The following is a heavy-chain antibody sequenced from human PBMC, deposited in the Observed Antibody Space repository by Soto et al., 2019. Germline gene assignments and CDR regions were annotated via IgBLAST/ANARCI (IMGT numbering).Heavy chain of an antibody. CDR1: GGSISSGGYY. Sequence: QVQLQESGPGLVKPSQTLSLTCTVSGGSISSGGYYWSWIRQHPGKGLEWIGYIYYSGSTYYNPSLRSRVTKSVDTSKNQFSLKLSSVTAADTAVYYCARDPEGSNWFDPWGQGTLVTVSS. CDR3: ARDPEGSNWFDP. J-gene: IGHJ5*02. CDR2: IYYSGST. D-gene: IGHD2-15*01. V-gene: IGHV4-31*03.